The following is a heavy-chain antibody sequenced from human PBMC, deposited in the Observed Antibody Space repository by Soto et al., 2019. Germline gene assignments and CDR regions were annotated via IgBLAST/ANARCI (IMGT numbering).Heavy chain of an antibody. CDR3: ARRRGLGATYWFDP. D-gene: IGHD1-26*01. J-gene: IGHJ5*02. CDR1: GGSISSSSYY. Sequence: KTSETLSLTCTVSGGSISSSSYYWGWIRQPPGKGLEWIGSIYYSGSTYYNPSLKSRVTISVDTSKNQFSLKLSSVTAADTAVYYCARRRGLGATYWFDPWGQGTLVTVSS. CDR2: IYYSGST. V-gene: IGHV4-39*01.